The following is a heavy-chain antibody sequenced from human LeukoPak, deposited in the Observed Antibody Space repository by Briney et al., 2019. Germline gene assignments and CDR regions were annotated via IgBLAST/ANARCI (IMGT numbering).Heavy chain of an antibody. V-gene: IGHV1-69*13. D-gene: IGHD3-10*01. Sequence: GASVKVSCKASGGTFSSYAISWVRQAPGQGLEWMGGIIPIFGTANYAQKFQGRVTITADESTSTAYMELSSLRSEDTAVYYCARLYRQTMVRGEGGWFDPWGQGTLVTVSS. CDR2: IIPIFGTA. J-gene: IGHJ5*02. CDR1: GGTFSSYA. CDR3: ARLYRQTMVRGEGGWFDP.